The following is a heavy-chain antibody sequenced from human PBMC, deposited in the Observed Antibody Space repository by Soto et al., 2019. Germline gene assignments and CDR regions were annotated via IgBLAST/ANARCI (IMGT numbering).Heavy chain of an antibody. D-gene: IGHD2-15*01. CDR1: GFAVNSNY. CDR3: AKARYCSGGFCYGMDV. V-gene: IGHV3-53*01. Sequence: PGGSLRLSCAASGFAVNSNYINWVRQAPGKGLEWVSIIYFAGDTFYADSVKGRFSISRDNSKNTVYLQMNSLRAEDTAVYYCAKARYCSGGFCYGMDVWGPGTTVTVSS. J-gene: IGHJ6*02. CDR2: IYFAGDT.